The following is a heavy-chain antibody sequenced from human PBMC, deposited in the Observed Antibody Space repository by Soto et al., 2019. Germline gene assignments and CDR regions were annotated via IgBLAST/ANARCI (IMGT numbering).Heavy chain of an antibody. CDR3: ARDDYDYVWGSYRYTNYYYGMDV. V-gene: IGHV3-74*01. Sequence: GSLRLSCAASGFTFSSYWMHWVRQAPGKGLVWVSRINSDGSSTSYADSVKGRFTISRDNAKNTLYLQMNSLRAEDTAVYYCARDDYDYVWGSYRYTNYYYGMDVWGQGTTVPVS. D-gene: IGHD3-16*02. CDR2: INSDGSST. J-gene: IGHJ6*02. CDR1: GFTFSSYW.